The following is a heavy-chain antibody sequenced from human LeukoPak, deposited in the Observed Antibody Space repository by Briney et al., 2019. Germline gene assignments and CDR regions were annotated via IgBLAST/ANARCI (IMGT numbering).Heavy chain of an antibody. D-gene: IGHD6-13*01. Sequence: GGSLRLSCAASGFTFDDYAMHWVRQAPGKGLEWVSGISWNSGSIGYADSVKGRFTISRDNAKNSLYLQMNSLRAEDTALYYCAKDTAAGRPYYYMDVWGKGTTVTVSS. J-gene: IGHJ6*03. CDR2: ISWNSGSI. V-gene: IGHV3-9*01. CDR3: AKDTAAGRPYYYMDV. CDR1: GFTFDDYA.